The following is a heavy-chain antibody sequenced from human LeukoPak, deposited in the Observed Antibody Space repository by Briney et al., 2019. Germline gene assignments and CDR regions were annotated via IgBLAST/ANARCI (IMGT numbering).Heavy chain of an antibody. CDR2: IKQDGSEK. Sequence: GGSLRLSCAASGFTFSSYWMSWVRQAPGKGLEWVANIKQDGSEKYYVDSVKGRFTISRDNAKKSLYLQMNSLRVEDTAVYYCATDGSPFESWGQGTLVIVSS. D-gene: IGHD5-12*01. CDR3: ATDGSPFES. J-gene: IGHJ4*02. V-gene: IGHV3-7*01. CDR1: GFTFSSYW.